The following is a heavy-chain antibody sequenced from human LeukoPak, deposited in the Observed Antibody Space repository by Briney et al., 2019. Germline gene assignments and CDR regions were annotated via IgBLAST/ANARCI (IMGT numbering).Heavy chain of an antibody. V-gene: IGHV3-7*01. Sequence: GGSLRLSCAASGFTFSSYWMSWVRQAPGKGLEWVANIKHDGSEKYYVDSVKGRFTISRDNAKNSLYLQMNSLRAEDTAVYYCARNIESIAAAGRRYFQHWGQGTLVTVSS. J-gene: IGHJ1*01. CDR2: IKHDGSEK. D-gene: IGHD6-13*01. CDR3: ARNIESIAAAGRRYFQH. CDR1: GFTFSSYW.